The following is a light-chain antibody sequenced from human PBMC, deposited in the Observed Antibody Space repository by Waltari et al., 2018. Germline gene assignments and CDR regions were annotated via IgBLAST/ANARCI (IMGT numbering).Light chain of an antibody. CDR1: TSNIGNNY. CDR3: GTWDNTLSANTLSAV. J-gene: IGLJ2*01. Sequence: QSVLTQPPSVSAAPGQKVTISCSGSTSNIGNNYVSWYQQFPGAAPKVLIYAKYKRTTGIPDRFSGSKSGTSATLAITGLQTGDEADYYCGTWDNTLSANTLSAVFGGGTKVTVL. CDR2: AKY. V-gene: IGLV1-51*02.